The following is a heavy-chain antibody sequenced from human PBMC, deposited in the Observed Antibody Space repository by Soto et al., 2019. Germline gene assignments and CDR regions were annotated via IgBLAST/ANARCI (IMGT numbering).Heavy chain of an antibody. D-gene: IGHD6-25*01. V-gene: IGHV4-38-2*01. CDR1: GYSISSGHS. Sequence: PSETLSLTSAVSGYSISSGHSWGWIRQPPGKGLEWFGSIFHTGSTHYNPSLKSRVTLSVDTSKNQFSLKLSSVTAADTAVYFCATLPRLDGMDVWGQGTTVTVSS. CDR3: ATLPRLDGMDV. CDR2: IFHTGST. J-gene: IGHJ6*02.